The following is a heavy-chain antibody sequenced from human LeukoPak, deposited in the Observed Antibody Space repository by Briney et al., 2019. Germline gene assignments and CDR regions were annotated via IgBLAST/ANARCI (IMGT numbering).Heavy chain of an antibody. CDR3: ARDYYDSGGYRHDAFDI. V-gene: IGHV3-53*01. J-gene: IGHJ3*02. D-gene: IGHD3-22*01. CDR2: IYSGGST. CDR1: GFTVSSNY. Sequence: PGWSLRLSCAASGFTVSSNYMSWVRQAPGKGLEWVSVIYSGGSTYYADSVKGRFTISRDNSKNTLYLQMNSLRAEDTAVYYCARDYYDSGGYRHDAFDIWGQGTMVTVSS.